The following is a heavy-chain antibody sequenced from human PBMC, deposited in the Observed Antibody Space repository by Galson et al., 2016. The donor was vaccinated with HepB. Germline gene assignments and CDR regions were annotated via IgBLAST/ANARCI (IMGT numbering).Heavy chain of an antibody. CDR2: LYLDDDK. J-gene: IGHJ2*01. CDR3: AHETGYWGSGYRYFSR. V-gene: IGHV2-5*02. D-gene: IGHD3-10*01. Sequence: PALVKPTQTLTLTCTFSGFSLSTGGVGVGWIRQPPGKALEWLAVLYLDDDKRYTASLKNRLTVSKDTSNNQVVLAMTNMDPVDTASYFCAHETGYWGSGYRYFSRWGPGTLVTVSS. CDR1: GFSLSTGGVG.